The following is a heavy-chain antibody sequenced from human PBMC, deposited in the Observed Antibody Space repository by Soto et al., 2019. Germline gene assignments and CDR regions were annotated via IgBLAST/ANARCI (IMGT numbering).Heavy chain of an antibody. CDR3: AKHKRGSPINFDY. V-gene: IGHV4-39*01. J-gene: IGHJ4*02. CDR2: VYYSGIT. Sequence: SESLSLTCTVSGGSINTDRYYWGWFLQSPGKGLEWLGSVYYSGITYYNPSLKSRLTISGDTSKNQFSLQLNSVTATDTAVYYCAKHKRGSPINFDYWGQGILVTVSS. CDR1: GGSINTDRYY.